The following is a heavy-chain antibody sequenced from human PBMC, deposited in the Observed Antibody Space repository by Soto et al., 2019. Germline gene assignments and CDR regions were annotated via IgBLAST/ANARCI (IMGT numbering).Heavy chain of an antibody. V-gene: IGHV4-59*08. D-gene: IGHD6-19*01. CDR2: IYYTGST. J-gene: IGHJ4*02. CDR1: GGSISSYY. Sequence: SETLSLTCTVSGGSISSYYWSWIRQPPGKGLEWIGYIYYTGSTNYNPSLKSRVTISVNTSKNQFSLKLSSVTAADTAVYYCARRDSSGWYFFDYWGQGTLVTVSS. CDR3: ARRDSSGWYFFDY.